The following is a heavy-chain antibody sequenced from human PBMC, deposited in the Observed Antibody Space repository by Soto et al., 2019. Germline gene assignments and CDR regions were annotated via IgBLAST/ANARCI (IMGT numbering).Heavy chain of an antibody. V-gene: IGHV4-59*01. CDR1: GGSISSYY. CDR3: ARGSFGYSYGYDY. Sequence: SETLSLTCTVSGGSISSYYWSWIRQPPGKGLEWIGYIYYSGSTNYNPSLKSRVTISVDTSKNQFSLKLSSVTAADTAVYYCARGSFGYSYGYDYWGQGTLVTVSS. CDR2: IYYSGST. J-gene: IGHJ4*02. D-gene: IGHD5-18*01.